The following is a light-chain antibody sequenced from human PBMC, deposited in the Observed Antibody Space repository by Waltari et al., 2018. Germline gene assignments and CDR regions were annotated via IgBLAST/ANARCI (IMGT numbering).Light chain of an antibody. CDR3: QHYVTLPAT. V-gene: IGKV3-20*01. CDR2: YAS. J-gene: IGKJ1*01. Sequence: VLTQSPGTLSLSHGERATLSCRTSQSLSRPLAWYQQKPGQAPRLLIYYASRRATGIPDRFIGSGSGTDFSLTISRLEPEDFAVYYCQHYVTLPATFGQGTRVELK. CDR1: QSLSRP.